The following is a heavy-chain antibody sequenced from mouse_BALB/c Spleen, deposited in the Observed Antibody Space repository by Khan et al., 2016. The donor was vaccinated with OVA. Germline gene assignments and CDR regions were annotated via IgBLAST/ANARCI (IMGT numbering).Heavy chain of an antibody. CDR1: GFTFSTYT. Sequence: EVQLVESGGGLVKPGGSLKLSCAASGFTFSTYTMSWVRQTPEKRLEWVATISSGGSYTYYPDSVKGRFTISRDNAKNTLYLQMSSLKSEDTAMYYCTRETESLYYGSISYYFDYWGQGTTLTVSS. CDR3: TRETESLYYGSISYYFDY. J-gene: IGHJ2*01. D-gene: IGHD1-1*01. V-gene: IGHV5-6-4*01. CDR2: ISSGGSYT.